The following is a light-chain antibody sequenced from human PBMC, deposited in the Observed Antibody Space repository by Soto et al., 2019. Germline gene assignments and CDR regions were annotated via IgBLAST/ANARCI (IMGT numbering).Light chain of an antibody. CDR2: SNN. CDR3: AVWADSLNGPV. Sequence: QSVLTQTPSASGTPGQRVTISCSGTNSNIGVNSVSWYQQLPGTAPKLLIFSNNQRPSGVPDRFSGSKCGTSASLAISGLESEDDADYYCAVWADSLNGPVFGGGTKLTVL. CDR1: NSNIGVNS. J-gene: IGLJ2*01. V-gene: IGLV1-44*01.